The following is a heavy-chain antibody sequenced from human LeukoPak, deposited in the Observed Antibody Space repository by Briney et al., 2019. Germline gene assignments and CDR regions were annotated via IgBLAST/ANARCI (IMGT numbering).Heavy chain of an antibody. CDR3: ARAPIGDYYVDY. CDR2: INPSGGST. J-gene: IGHJ4*02. D-gene: IGHD4-17*01. CDR1: GYTFTSHY. Sequence: ASVKVSCKASGYTFTSHYMHWVRQAPGQGLEWMGIINPSGGSTSYAQKLQGRVTMTRDTSTSTVYMELSSLRSEDTAVYYCARAPIGDYYVDYWGQGTLVTVSS. V-gene: IGHV1-46*01.